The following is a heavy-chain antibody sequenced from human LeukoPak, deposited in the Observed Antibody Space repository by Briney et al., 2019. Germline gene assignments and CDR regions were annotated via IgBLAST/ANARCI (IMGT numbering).Heavy chain of an antibody. CDR2: IYPGDSDT. J-gene: IGHJ3*02. D-gene: IGHD3-22*01. CDR3: ARIHSSGYYYLDAFDI. CDR1: GYSFTSYW. V-gene: IGHV5-51*01. Sequence: GESLKISCKGSGYSFTSYWIGWVRQMPGKGLEWMGIIYPGDSDTRYSPSLQGQVTISADKSISTAYLQWSSLKASDTAMYYCARIHSSGYYYLDAFDIWGQGTMVTVSS.